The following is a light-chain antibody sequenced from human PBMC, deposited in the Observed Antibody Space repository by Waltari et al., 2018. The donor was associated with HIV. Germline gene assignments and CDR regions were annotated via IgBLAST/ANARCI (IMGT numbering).Light chain of an antibody. CDR2: AAF. V-gene: IGKV1-39*01. CDR1: QRISSY. CDR3: QQSYSSPPT. J-gene: IGKJ2*01. Sequence: DIQMTQSPSSLSASVGDRVNITCRASQRISSYLHWYQQKPGKAPKLLISAAFNLQSGVPSRFSGGRSGTDFTLTIGSLQVEELATYYCQQSYSSPPTFGQGTNLEIK.